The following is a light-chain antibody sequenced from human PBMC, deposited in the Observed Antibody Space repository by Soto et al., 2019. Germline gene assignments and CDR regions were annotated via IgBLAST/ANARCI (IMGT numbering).Light chain of an antibody. CDR1: QSVSNN. V-gene: IGKV3-15*01. Sequence: IVMTQSPATLSVSPGERATISCRASQSVSNNLGWYQQKPGQAPRLLIYGASNWASGIPARFSGSGSGTEFTLAISSLQSEDFATYYCQQDNNCPRTFGQGTKVDI. CDR3: QQDNNCPRT. CDR2: GAS. J-gene: IGKJ1*01.